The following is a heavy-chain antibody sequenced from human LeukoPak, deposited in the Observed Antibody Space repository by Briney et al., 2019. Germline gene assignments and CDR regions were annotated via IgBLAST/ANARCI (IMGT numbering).Heavy chain of an antibody. J-gene: IGHJ5*02. CDR1: GFTFSSYW. V-gene: IGHV3-7*01. CDR3: ARTLRLYNWFDP. Sequence: GGSLRLSCAASGFTFSSYWMSWVRQAPGKGMEWVANIKQDGSEKYYVDSVKGRFTISRDNATNSLYLQMNSLRAEDKAVYYCARTLRLYNWFDPWGQGTLVTVSS. CDR2: IKQDGSEK.